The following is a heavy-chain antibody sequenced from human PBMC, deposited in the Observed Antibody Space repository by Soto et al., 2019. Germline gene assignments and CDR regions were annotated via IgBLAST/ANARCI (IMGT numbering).Heavy chain of an antibody. Sequence: EVQLLESGGGLVQPGGSLRLSCAASGFTFSSYAMSWVRQAPGKGLEWVSSISGSGGNAYYADSVKVRFSISRDNSKNTLRLQMNSLRADDTAVYYCAKDGASGSYPPYYYFGMDVWGQGTTVTVSS. CDR1: GFTFSSYA. J-gene: IGHJ6*02. CDR2: ISGSGGNA. D-gene: IGHD1-26*01. V-gene: IGHV3-23*01. CDR3: AKDGASGSYPPYYYFGMDV.